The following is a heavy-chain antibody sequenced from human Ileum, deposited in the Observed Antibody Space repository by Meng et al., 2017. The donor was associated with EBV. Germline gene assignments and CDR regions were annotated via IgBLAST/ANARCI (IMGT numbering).Heavy chain of an antibody. J-gene: IGHJ4*02. CDR3: AAHIGNNYGPYDY. CDR2: ILHSGST. D-gene: IGHD5-18*01. CDR1: VGSISGIHW. V-gene: IGHV4-4*03. Sequence: GPGLGKQPGPLSLTCTGPVGSISGIHWWDWVRQPPGNGLEWIGEILHSGSTNYNPSLKSRVTVSVDKSKSQFSLNLNSVTAADTALYYCAAHIGNNYGPYDYWGQGTLVTVSS.